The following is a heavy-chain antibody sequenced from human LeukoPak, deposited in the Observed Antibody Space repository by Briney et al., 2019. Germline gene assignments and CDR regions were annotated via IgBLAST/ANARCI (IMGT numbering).Heavy chain of an antibody. V-gene: IGHV3-33*01. CDR3: ARDADVVASDY. J-gene: IGHJ4*02. Sequence: GGSLRLSCAASGFTFSSYGMHWVRQAPGKGLEWVAVIWYDGSNKYYADSVKGRFTISRDNSKNTLYLQMNSLRAEDTAVYYCARDADVVASDYWGQGTLVTVSS. CDR2: IWYDGSNK. D-gene: IGHD2-15*01. CDR1: GFTFSSYG.